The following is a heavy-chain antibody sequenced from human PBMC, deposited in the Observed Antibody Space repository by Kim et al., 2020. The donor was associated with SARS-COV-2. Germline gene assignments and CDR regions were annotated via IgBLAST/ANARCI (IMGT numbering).Heavy chain of an antibody. Sequence: QTFQGRVTITRDTSASTAYMELSSLISEDTAVYYCARDKYEAVAGLFDYWGQGTLVTVSS. D-gene: IGHD6-19*01. J-gene: IGHJ4*02. CDR3: ARDKYEAVAGLFDY. V-gene: IGHV1-3*01.